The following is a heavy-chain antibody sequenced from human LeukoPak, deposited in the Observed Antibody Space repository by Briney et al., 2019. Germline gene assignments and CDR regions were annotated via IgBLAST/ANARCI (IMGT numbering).Heavy chain of an antibody. Sequence: GGSLRLSFAASGFTFSSYSMNWVRQAPGKGLEWVSYISSSSSTIYYADSVKGRFTISRDNAKNSLYLQMNSLRAEDTAVYYCARESYCGGDCYPYYFDYWGQGTLVTVSS. D-gene: IGHD2-21*02. CDR3: ARESYCGGDCYPYYFDY. CDR1: GFTFSSYS. CDR2: ISSSSSTI. J-gene: IGHJ4*02. V-gene: IGHV3-48*01.